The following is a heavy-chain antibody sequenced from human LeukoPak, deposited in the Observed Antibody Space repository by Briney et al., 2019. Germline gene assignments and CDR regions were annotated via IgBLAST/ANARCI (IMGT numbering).Heavy chain of an antibody. CDR2: IIPIFGTA. Sequence: GASVKVSCKASGGTFSSYAISWVRQAPGQGLEWMGGIIPIFGTANYAQKFQGRVTITADKSTSTAYMELSSLRSEDTAVYYCARTYSGYDKYTKSYFDYWGQGTLVTVSS. CDR1: GGTFSSYA. D-gene: IGHD5-12*01. J-gene: IGHJ4*02. CDR3: ARTYSGYDKYTKSYFDY. V-gene: IGHV1-69*06.